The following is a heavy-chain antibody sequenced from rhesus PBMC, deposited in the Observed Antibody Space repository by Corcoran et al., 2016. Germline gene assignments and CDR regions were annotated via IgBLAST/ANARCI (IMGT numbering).Heavy chain of an antibody. Sequence: QVKLPESGPGLVKPLETLSLTCAVSGGSISGGYYYWSWIRQPPGNGLEGMEGIEGINSRRVNTYYHPTLKSRVTISNDTSKNQFSQKLSSVTAADTDVYYCARVPLGVAAIDYWGQGVLVTVSA. CDR1: GGSISGGYYY. V-gene: IGHV4S12*01. D-gene: IGHD4-29*01. CDR2: INSRRVNT. J-gene: IGHJ4*01. CDR3: ARVPLGVAAIDY.